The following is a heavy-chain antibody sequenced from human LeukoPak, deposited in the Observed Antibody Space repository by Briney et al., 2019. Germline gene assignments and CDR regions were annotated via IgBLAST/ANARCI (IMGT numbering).Heavy chain of an antibody. J-gene: IGHJ4*02. V-gene: IGHV4-59*01. D-gene: IGHD6-13*01. Sequence: SETLSLTCTVSGGSISSYYWSWIRQPPGKGPGWIGYIYYSGSTNYNPSLKGRVTISVDTSKNQFSLKLSSVTAADTAVYYCAREGSSWSGIDYWGQGTLVTVSS. CDR1: GGSISSYY. CDR2: IYYSGST. CDR3: AREGSSWSGIDY.